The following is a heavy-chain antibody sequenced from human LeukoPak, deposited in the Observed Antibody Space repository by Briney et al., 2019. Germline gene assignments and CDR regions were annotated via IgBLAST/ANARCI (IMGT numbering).Heavy chain of an antibody. D-gene: IGHD3-9*01. J-gene: IGHJ4*02. CDR3: ARQGLRYFDWLSSPYYFDY. V-gene: IGHV4-39*01. CDR2: IYYSGST. CDR1: GGSISSSSYY. Sequence: SETPSLTCTVSGGSISSSSYYWGWIRQPPGKGLEWIGSIYYSGSTYYNPSLKSRVTISVDTSKNQFSLKLSSVTAADTAVYYCARQGLRYFDWLSSPYYFDYWGQGTLVTVSS.